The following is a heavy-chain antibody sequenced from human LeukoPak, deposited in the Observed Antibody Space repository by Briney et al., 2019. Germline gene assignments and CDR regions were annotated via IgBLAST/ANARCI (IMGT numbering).Heavy chain of an antibody. Sequence: PETLSLTCTVSGGSISSSSDYWGWIRQPPGKGLEWIGSIYYSGSTNYNPSLKSRVTISVDTSKNQFSLKLSSVTAADTAVYYCARGPTQYYYDSSGYSFSYNWFDPWGQGTLVTVSS. D-gene: IGHD3-22*01. CDR2: IYYSGST. CDR3: ARGPTQYYYDSSGYSFSYNWFDP. V-gene: IGHV4-39*07. J-gene: IGHJ5*02. CDR1: GGSISSSSDY.